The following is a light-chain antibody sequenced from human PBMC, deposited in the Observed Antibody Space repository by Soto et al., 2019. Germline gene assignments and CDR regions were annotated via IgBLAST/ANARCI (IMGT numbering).Light chain of an antibody. CDR2: EVN. V-gene: IGLV2-8*01. J-gene: IGLJ1*01. CDR1: SSVY. Sequence: QSVLTQPPSASGSPGQSVTISCTGTSSVYVSWYQQHPVKAPKLIIYEVNKRPSGVPDRFSGSKSGNTASLTVSGLQVEDEADYYCSSHAGNNDFFFGTGTKVTVL. CDR3: SSHAGNNDFF.